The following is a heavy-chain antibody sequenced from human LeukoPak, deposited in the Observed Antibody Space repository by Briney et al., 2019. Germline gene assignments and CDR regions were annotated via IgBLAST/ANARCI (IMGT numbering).Heavy chain of an antibody. CDR1: GYSFTSYW. D-gene: IGHD3-22*01. J-gene: IGHJ4*02. CDR3: ARQGWGTYYYDSSGYYYFDY. V-gene: IGHV5-51*01. Sequence: GESLKISGKGSGYSFTSYWIGWVRQMPGKGLEWMGIIYPGDSDTRYSPSFPGQVTISADKSISTAYLQWSSLKASDTAMYYCARQGWGTYYYDSSGYYYFDYWGQGALVTVSS. CDR2: IYPGDSDT.